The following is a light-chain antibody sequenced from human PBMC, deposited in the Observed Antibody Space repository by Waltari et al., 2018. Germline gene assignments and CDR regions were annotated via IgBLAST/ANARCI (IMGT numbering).Light chain of an antibody. Sequence: VILTQSPATLSLSPGERATLSCRASQSVSSYLAWYQQKPGQAPRLLIYGASSRATDIPDRFSGSGSGTDFTLTISSLEPEDFAVYYCQKYSSSPPTFGGGTKVEIK. CDR2: GAS. J-gene: IGKJ4*01. CDR1: QSVSSY. CDR3: QKYSSSPPT. V-gene: IGKV3-20*01.